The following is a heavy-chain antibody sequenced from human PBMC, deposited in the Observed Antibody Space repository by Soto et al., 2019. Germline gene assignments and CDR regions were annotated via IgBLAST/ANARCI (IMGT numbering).Heavy chain of an antibody. CDR2: IYSGGNT. J-gene: IGHJ5*02. CDR1: GFTVSSNY. Sequence: PGGSLRLSCAASGFTVSSNYMSWVRQAPGKGLEWVSVIYSGGNTYYADSVKGRFTISRDNSKNTLYLQMNSLRAEDTAVYYCAKASYSGSYLNWFDPWGQGTLVTVSS. V-gene: IGHV3-53*01. CDR3: AKASYSGSYLNWFDP. D-gene: IGHD1-26*01.